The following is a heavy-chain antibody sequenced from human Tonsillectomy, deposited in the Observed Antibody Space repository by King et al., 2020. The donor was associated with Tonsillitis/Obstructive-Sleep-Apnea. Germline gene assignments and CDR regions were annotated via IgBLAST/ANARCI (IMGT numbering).Heavy chain of an antibody. Sequence: VQLVESGGGVVQPGGSLRLSCAASGFTFDNYAMHWVRHAPGKGLEWVSLISGDGGYTYYADSVKGRFTISRDNSKNSLYLQMNSLRTEDTALYYCAKDTYYYYMDVWGKGPTVTVSS. V-gene: IGHV3-43*02. CDR1: GFTFDNYA. CDR3: AKDTYYYYMDV. CDR2: ISGDGGYT. J-gene: IGHJ6*03.